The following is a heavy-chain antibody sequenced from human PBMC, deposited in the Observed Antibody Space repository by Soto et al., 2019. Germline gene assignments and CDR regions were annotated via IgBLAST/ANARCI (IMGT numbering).Heavy chain of an antibody. CDR2: IIPIFGTA. CDR3: ASTKYDSSAYYYWYLGL. Sequence: QVELVQSGAEVKKPGSSVKVSCQASEDTFRNYAISWVRQAPGQGLEWMGGIIPIFGTANYAQKFQGRVTITAGISANTVYLELSSLRSEDTAVYYCASTKYDSSAYYYWYLGLWGRGTLVTGS. D-gene: IGHD3-22*01. CDR1: EDTFRNYA. V-gene: IGHV1-69*06. J-gene: IGHJ2*01.